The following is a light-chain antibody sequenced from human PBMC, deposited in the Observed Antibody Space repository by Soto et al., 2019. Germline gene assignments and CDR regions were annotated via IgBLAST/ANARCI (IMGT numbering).Light chain of an antibody. V-gene: IGKV3-15*01. CDR3: QQYNFLPPLS. Sequence: EIVMTQSPATLSVSPGERATLSCRASQSVNSNLAWYRQKPGQAPRLLISDASTMATGVPARFSGSGSGTEFTLTSNSLQSEDSGIYYCQQYNFLPPLSFGGGTKVEIK. J-gene: IGKJ4*01. CDR1: QSVNSN. CDR2: DAS.